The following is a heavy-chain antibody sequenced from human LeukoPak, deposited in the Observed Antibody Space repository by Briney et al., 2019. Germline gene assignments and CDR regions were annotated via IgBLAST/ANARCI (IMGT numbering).Heavy chain of an antibody. CDR3: AVPKVGADTGYYFDY. CDR1: GGTFGSYA. D-gene: IGHD1-26*01. J-gene: IGHJ4*02. CDR2: IIPIFGTA. V-gene: IGHV1-69*13. Sequence: GASVKVSCKASGGTFGSYAISWVRQAPGQGLEWMGGIIPIFGTANYAQKFQGRVTITADESTSTAYMELSSLRSEDTAVYYCAVPKVGADTGYYFDYWGQGTLVTVSS.